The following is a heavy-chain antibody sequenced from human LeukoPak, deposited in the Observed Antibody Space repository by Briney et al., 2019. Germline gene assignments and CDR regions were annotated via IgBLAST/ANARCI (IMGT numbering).Heavy chain of an antibody. D-gene: IGHD2-21*01. CDR2: ISGSGGST. Sequence: WGSLRLSCAASGFTISSYGMHWVRQAPGKGLEWVSAISGSGGSTYYADSVKGRFTISRDNSKNTLYLQMNSLRAEDTAVYYCAKAPDGERYYCDYWGQGTLVTVSS. J-gene: IGHJ4*02. CDR1: GFTISSYG. V-gene: IGHV3-23*01. CDR3: AKAPDGERYYCDY.